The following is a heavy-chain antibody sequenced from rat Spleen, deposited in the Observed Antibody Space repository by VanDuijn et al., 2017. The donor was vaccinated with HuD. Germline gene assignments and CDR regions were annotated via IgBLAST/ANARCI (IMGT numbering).Heavy chain of an antibody. CDR3: TRSYGGYTSNWFAY. D-gene: IGHD1-11*01. V-gene: IGHV2-1*01. Sequence: QVQLKESGPGLVQPSQTLSLTCTVSGFSLIRNSVHWVRQPPGKGLEWIGGIWGDGSTDYNSALKSRLSISRDASKSQVLLKMSGLQTDDTAIYFCTRSYGGYTSNWFAYWGQGTLVTVSS. CDR1: GFSLIRNS. J-gene: IGHJ3*01. CDR2: IWGDGST.